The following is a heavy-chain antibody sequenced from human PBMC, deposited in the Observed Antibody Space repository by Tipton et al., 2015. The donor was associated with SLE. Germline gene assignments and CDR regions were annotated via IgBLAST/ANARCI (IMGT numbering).Heavy chain of an antibody. Sequence: SLRLSCVTSGFTFSSHWMHWVRQAPGKGLEYVSAITGNGDTTYYADSVKDRFTVSRDNSKNIMYLQMSSLRTEDTAVYYCVKDSFRGPSPATHPAWDYWGQGTLVTVSS. V-gene: IGHV3-64D*08. CDR2: ITGNGDTT. D-gene: IGHD1-26*01. CDR3: VKDSFRGPSPATHPAWDY. J-gene: IGHJ4*02. CDR1: GFTFSSHW.